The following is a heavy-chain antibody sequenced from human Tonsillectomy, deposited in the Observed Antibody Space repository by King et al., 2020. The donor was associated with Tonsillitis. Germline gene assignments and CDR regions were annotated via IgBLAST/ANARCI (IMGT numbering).Heavy chain of an antibody. CDR3: SNDPGFG. V-gene: IGHV3-74*01. Sequence: VQLVESGGHLVQPGGSLRLSCAASGFTFSNYWMHWVRQVPGKGLEWVSRIRPDGADTTYADSVTGRFTISRDNAKNTLFLQMNSLRVEDTAGYYCSNDPGFGWGQGTLVTVSS. CDR2: IRPDGADT. CDR1: GFTFSNYW. J-gene: IGHJ4*02. D-gene: IGHD3-16*01.